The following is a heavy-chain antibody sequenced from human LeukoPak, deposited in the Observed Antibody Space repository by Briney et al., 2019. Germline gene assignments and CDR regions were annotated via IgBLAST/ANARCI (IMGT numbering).Heavy chain of an antibody. J-gene: IGHJ4*02. CDR3: ARISYDYVWGSYRYSYDY. CDR1: GFTFSSYW. V-gene: IGHV3-7*01. Sequence: GGSLRLSCAASGFTFSSYWMSWVRQAPGKGLEWVANIKQDGGEKYYVDSVKGRFTISRDNAKNSLYLQMNSLRAEDTAVYYCARISYDYVWGSYRYSYDYWGQGTLVTVSS. D-gene: IGHD3-16*02. CDR2: IKQDGGEK.